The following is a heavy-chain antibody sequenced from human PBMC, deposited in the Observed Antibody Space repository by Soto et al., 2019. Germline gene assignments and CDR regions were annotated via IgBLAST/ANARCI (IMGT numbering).Heavy chain of an antibody. CDR2: VYYSGTT. CDR1: GGSISSSISF. V-gene: IGHV4-39*07. D-gene: IGHD6-13*01. J-gene: IGHJ6*02. Sequence: PSETLSLTCTVSGGSISSSISFWAWIRHPPGKGLEWIGNVYYSGTTYYNPSLKGRVTVSMDTSKNQFSLKLSSVTAADTAVYYCARVSLGIAAAGGVKNYYYGMDVWGQGTTVTVSS. CDR3: ARVSLGIAAAGGVKNYYYGMDV.